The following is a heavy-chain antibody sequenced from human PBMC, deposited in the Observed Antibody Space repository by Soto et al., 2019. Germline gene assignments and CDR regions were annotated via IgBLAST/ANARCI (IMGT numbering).Heavy chain of an antibody. J-gene: IGHJ4*02. V-gene: IGHV3-21*02. D-gene: IGHD4-4*01. CDR2: ISSSSSYI. CDR1: GFTFSSDS. Sequence: EVQLVESGGGLVKPGGSLRLSCAASGFTFSSDSMNWVRQAPGKGLEWVSSISSSSSYIYYADSVKGRFTISRDNAKNSLYLQMNSLRAEDTAVYHCARAAYSNYHFDYWGQGTLVTVSS. CDR3: ARAAYSNYHFDY.